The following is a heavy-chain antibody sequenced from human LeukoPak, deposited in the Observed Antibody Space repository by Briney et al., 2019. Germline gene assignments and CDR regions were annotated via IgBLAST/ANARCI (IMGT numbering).Heavy chain of an antibody. V-gene: IGHV1-69*05. Sequence: ASVKVSCEASGGTFSSYAISWVRQAPGQGLEWMGGIIPIFGTANYAQKFQGRVTITTDESTSTAYMELSSLRSEDTAVYYCARDTTAYYDSSGYYYADAFDIWGQGTMVTVSS. D-gene: IGHD3-22*01. CDR3: ARDTTAYYDSSGYYYADAFDI. CDR2: IIPIFGTA. CDR1: GGTFSSYA. J-gene: IGHJ3*02.